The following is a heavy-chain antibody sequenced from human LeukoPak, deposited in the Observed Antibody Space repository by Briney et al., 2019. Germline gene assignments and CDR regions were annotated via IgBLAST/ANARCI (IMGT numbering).Heavy chain of an antibody. CDR1: GYSISSSNW. V-gene: IGHV4-28*01. CDR2: IYYSGST. CDR3: ARTYSYDSSGYYFPGAFDI. D-gene: IGHD3-22*01. J-gene: IGHJ3*02. Sequence: PSETLSLTCAVSGYSISSSNWWGWIRQPPGKGLEWIGYIYYSGSTYYNPSLKSRVTMSVDTSKNQFSLKLSSVTAVDTSVYYCARTYSYDSSGYYFPGAFDIWGQGTMVTVSS.